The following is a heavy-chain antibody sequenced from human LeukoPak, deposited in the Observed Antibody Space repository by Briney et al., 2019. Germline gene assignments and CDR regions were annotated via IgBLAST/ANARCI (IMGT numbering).Heavy chain of an antibody. V-gene: IGHV3-23*01. D-gene: IGHD3-22*01. Sequence: TGGSLRLSCAASGFTFSSYAMSWVRQAPGKGLEWVSAISGSGGSTYYADSVKGRLTISRDNSKNTLYLQMNSVRAEDTAVYYCANQYYYDSGGYYTTPFDYWGQGTLVTVSS. J-gene: IGHJ4*02. CDR1: GFTFSSYA. CDR3: ANQYYYDSGGYYTTPFDY. CDR2: ISGSGGST.